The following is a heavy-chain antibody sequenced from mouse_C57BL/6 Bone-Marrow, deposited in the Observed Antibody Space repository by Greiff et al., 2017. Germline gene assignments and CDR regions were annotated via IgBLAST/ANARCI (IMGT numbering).Heavy chain of an antibody. CDR1: GYTFTSYW. Sequence: VQLQQPGAELVKPGASVKLSCKASGYTFTSYWLHWVKQRPGQGLEWIGMIHPNSGSTNYHEKFKSKATLTVDKSSSTAYMQLSSLTSEDSAVYYCARSLGAMDYCGQGAAVTGSP. J-gene: IGHJ4*01. CDR2: IHPNSGST. V-gene: IGHV1-64*01. D-gene: IGHD3-1*01. CDR3: ARSLGAMDY.